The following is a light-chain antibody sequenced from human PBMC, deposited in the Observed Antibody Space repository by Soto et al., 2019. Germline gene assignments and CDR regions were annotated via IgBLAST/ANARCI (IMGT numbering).Light chain of an antibody. CDR3: SSYTSTSTPVV. J-gene: IGLJ2*01. CDR1: SSDVGRYNY. CDR2: DVT. Sequence: QSALTQPASVSWSPGQSITISCTGTSSDVGRYNYISWYQQHPGKAPKVMIYDVTNRPSGIANRFSGSKSGNTAFLTISGLQAEDEADYYCSSYTSTSTPVVFGGGTKLTVL. V-gene: IGLV2-14*01.